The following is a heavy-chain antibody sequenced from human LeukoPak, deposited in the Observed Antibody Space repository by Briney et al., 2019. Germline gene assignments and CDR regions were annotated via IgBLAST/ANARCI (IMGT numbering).Heavy chain of an antibody. CDR3: AIAAAAFDY. CDR2: INPSGGST. Sequence: ASVTVSCTASGYTFTSYYMHWVRQAPGQGLEWMGIINPSGGSTSFAQKFQGRVTMTRDTSTSTVYMELSSLTSEDTAVYYCAIAAAAFDYWGQGTLVTVS. D-gene: IGHD6-13*01. J-gene: IGHJ4*02. V-gene: IGHV1-46*01. CDR1: GYTFTSYY.